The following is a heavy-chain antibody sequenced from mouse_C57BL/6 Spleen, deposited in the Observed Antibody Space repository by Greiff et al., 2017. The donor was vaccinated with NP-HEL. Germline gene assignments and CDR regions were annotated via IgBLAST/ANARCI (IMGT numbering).Heavy chain of an antibody. CDR3: ARWGGDVAWFAY. CDR2: IYPGGGYT. Sequence: QVQLKQSGAELVRPGPSVKMSCKASGYTFTNYWIGWAKQRPGHGLEWIGDIYPGGGYTNYNEKFKGKATLTADKSSSTAYMQFSSLTSEDSAIYYCARWGGDVAWFAYWGQGTLVTVSA. D-gene: IGHD3-3*01. J-gene: IGHJ3*01. CDR1: GYTFTNYW. V-gene: IGHV1-63*01.